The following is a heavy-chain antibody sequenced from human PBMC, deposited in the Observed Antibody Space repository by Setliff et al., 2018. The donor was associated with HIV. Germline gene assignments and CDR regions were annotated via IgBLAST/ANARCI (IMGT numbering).Heavy chain of an antibody. CDR1: GFTFSNAW. D-gene: IGHD6-19*01. J-gene: IGHJ4*02. V-gene: IGHV3-15*01. CDR3: ATIAHSSALDY. CDR2: IKSKTDGGTT. Sequence: GGSLRLSCAASGFTFSNAWMSWVRQAPGKGLEWVGRIKSKTDGGTTDYAAPVKGRFTISRDDSKNTLYLQMSSLKTEDTAVYYCATIAHSSALDYWGQGTLVTVSS.